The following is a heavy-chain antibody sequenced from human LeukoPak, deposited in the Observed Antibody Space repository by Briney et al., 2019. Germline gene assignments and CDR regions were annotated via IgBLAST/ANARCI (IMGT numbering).Heavy chain of an antibody. J-gene: IGHJ4*02. CDR2: FDPEDGET. V-gene: IGHV1-24*01. Sequence: ASVKVSCKVSGYTLTELSMHWVRQAPGKGLEWMGGFDPEDGETIYAQKFQGRVTMTRDTSTSTVYMELSSLRSEDTAVYYCARGGNYYDSSGYYPFDYWGQGTLVTVSS. CDR1: GYTLTELS. CDR3: ARGGNYYDSSGYYPFDY. D-gene: IGHD3-22*01.